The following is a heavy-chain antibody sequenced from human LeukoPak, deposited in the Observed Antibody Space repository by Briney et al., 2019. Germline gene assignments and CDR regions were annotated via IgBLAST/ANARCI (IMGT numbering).Heavy chain of an antibody. V-gene: IGHV3-15*01. CDR2: IKSKTDGETT. CDR3: ATDFYDTT. Sequence: PGGSLRLSCVDSGFTFTNAWMSWVRQAPGKGLEWIGRIKSKTDGETTNYAEPVRGRFALSRDDSKNTLYLHMSSLQTEDTAVYYCATDFYDTTWGQGTLVTVSS. D-gene: IGHD3-22*01. CDR1: GFTFTNAW. J-gene: IGHJ5*02.